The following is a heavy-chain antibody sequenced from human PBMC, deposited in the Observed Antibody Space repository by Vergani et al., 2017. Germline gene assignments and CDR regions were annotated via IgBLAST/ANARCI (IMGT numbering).Heavy chain of an antibody. V-gene: IGHV3-7*01. Sequence: EVQLVESGGDLVQPGGSLRLSCIGSGFSFRSYWMSWVRQAPGKGLEWVANIKQEGSDKYYVDSVKGRFTISRDNAKNSLYLQMNSLRAEDTAVYFCVRLGDNSGYSDYWGRGNLVTVSS. D-gene: IGHD3-22*01. CDR2: IKQEGSDK. CDR1: GFSFRSYW. CDR3: VRLGDNSGYSDY. J-gene: IGHJ4*01.